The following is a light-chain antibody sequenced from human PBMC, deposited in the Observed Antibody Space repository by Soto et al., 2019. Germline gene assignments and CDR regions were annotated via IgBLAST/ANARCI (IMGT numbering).Light chain of an antibody. CDR2: DIT. J-gene: IGLJ2*01. V-gene: IGLV2-8*01. Sequence: QSALTQPPSASGSPGQSVTISCTGTSSDIGAFNSISWYQQYPGKAPKLIIFDITQRPSGVPDRFSGSKFANTASLTVSGLQDEDEADYHCSSHAGSNSLMVFGGGTKLTVL. CDR3: SSHAGSNSLMV. CDR1: SSDIGAFNS.